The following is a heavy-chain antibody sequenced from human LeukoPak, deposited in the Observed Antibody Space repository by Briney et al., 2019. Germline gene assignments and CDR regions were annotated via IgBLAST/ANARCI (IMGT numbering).Heavy chain of an antibody. CDR1: GYTFTGYF. Sequence: ASVKVSCKASGYTFTGYFIHWMRQAPRQGLEWMGWINANSGDTHYALKFQGRVFMTRDTSISTVYMELSRLTTDDTAVYYCARDPSPYTGSYFDYWGQGTLLIVSS. CDR3: ARDPSPYTGSYFDY. D-gene: IGHD1-26*01. V-gene: IGHV1-2*02. CDR2: INANSGDT. J-gene: IGHJ4*02.